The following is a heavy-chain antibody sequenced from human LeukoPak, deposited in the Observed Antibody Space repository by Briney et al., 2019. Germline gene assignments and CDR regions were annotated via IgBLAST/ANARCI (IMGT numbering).Heavy chain of an antibody. CDR3: ARGYCSGGRCLSDNDY. V-gene: IGHV4-31*03. CDR1: GGSLSSGGYY. CDR2: IYYSGST. J-gene: IGHJ4*02. D-gene: IGHD2-15*01. Sequence: SQTLSLTCTVSGGSLSSGGYYWSWIRQHPGKGLEWIRYIYYSGSTYYNPSLKSRVTISVDTSKNQFSLKLSSVTAADTAVYYCARGYCSGGRCLSDNDYWGQGTLVTVSS.